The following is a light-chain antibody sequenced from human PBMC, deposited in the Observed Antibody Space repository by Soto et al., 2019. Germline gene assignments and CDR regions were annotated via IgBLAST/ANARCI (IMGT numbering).Light chain of an antibody. CDR3: QQGYSTPLT. V-gene: IGKV1-39*01. J-gene: IGKJ4*01. CDR2: AAS. Sequence: DIQMTQAPSSLSASVGDRVTITCRASQSISNYLNWYQQKPGKAPNLLIYAASSLQSGVPSRFSGSGSGTDFTLTISSLQPEDFATYHCQQGYSTPLTLGGGTKVDMK. CDR1: QSISNY.